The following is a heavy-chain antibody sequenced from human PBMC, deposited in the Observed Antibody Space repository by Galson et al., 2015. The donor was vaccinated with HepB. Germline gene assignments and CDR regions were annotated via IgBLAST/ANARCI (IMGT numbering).Heavy chain of an antibody. Sequence: SLRLSCAASGFIFRDYGMHWVRQAPGKGLEWVAIIYSDGGDAKYSDSVKGRFTISRDNSGNTVYLQMNNLRVEDTAVYYCARDRAWYLDLWGCGTLVTVSS. J-gene: IGHJ2*01. CDR3: ARDRAWYLDL. CDR2: IYSDGGDA. V-gene: IGHV3-33*01. CDR1: GFIFRDYG.